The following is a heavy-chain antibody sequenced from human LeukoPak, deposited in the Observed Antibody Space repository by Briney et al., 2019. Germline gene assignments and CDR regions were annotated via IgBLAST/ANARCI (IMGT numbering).Heavy chain of an antibody. CDR1: GFTLSSYG. CDR3: AKASGLWPFDY. D-gene: IGHD3-10*01. Sequence: GGSLRLSCAASGFTLSSYGMHWVRQAPGKGLEWVAVISYDGSNKYYADSVKGRFTISRDNSKNTLYLQMNSLRAEDTAVYYCAKASGLWPFDYWGQGTLVTVSS. J-gene: IGHJ4*02. V-gene: IGHV3-30*18. CDR2: ISYDGSNK.